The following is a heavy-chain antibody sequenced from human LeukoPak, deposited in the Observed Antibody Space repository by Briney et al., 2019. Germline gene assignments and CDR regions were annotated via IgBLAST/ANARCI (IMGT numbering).Heavy chain of an antibody. V-gene: IGHV4-31*03. CDR2: ICYSGST. CDR1: GGSISSGGYY. J-gene: IGHJ4*02. Sequence: PSETLSLTCTVSGGSISSGGYYWSWIRQHPGKGLEWIGYICYSGSTYYNPSLKSRVTISVDTSKNQFSLKLSSVTAADTAVYFWSRGVFIWFREVFCYLGQGTLVNVSS. CDR3: SRGVFIWFREVFCY. D-gene: IGHD3-10*01.